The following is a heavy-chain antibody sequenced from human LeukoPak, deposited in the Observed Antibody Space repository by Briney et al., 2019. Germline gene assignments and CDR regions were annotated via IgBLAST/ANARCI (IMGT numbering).Heavy chain of an antibody. CDR3: AKDRNYDSSGYCFDY. CDR2: IRYDGSNK. D-gene: IGHD3-22*01. CDR1: GFTFSSYG. V-gene: IGHV3-30*02. J-gene: IGHJ4*02. Sequence: GGSLRLSCAASGFTFSSYGMHWVRQAPGKGLEWVAFIRYDGSNKYYADSVKGRFTISRDNSKDTLYLQMNSLRAEDTAVYYCAKDRNYDSSGYCFDYWGQGTLVTVSS.